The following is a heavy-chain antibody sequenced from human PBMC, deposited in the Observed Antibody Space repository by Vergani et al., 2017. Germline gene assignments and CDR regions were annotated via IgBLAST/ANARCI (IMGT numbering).Heavy chain of an antibody. D-gene: IGHD6-19*01. Sequence: QVQLQESGPGLVKPSQTLSLTCTVSGRSFSTGGQSWTWLRQSAGKGLEWIGRIYTSENTNYNPSLKTRVTISVDTSKNQFSLTLTSVTAADTAVYYCASDTHSGQRADRWGQGILVTVTS. CDR1: GRSFSTGGQS. V-gene: IGHV4-61*02. CDR3: ASDTHSGQRADR. CDR2: IYTSENT. J-gene: IGHJ5*02.